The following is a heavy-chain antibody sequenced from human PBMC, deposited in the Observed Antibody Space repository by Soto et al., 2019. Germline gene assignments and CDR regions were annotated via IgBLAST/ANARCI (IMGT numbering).Heavy chain of an antibody. Sequence: QDQLVQSGGEVKKPGASVKVSCKASGYIFTTYGIGWVRQAPGQGLEWMGWISAYNGNTDYAQKLQDRVTMTTDTATSTDYLELRILRSDDKAVYYCARATRFDAFDIWGQGTMVTVSS. J-gene: IGHJ3*02. CDR3: ARATRFDAFDI. V-gene: IGHV1-18*01. CDR1: GYIFTTYG. CDR2: ISAYNGNT.